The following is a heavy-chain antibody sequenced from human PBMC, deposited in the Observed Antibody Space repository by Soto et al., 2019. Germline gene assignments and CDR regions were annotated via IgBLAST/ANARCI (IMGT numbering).Heavy chain of an antibody. Sequence: PVGSLRLSCAASGFTFSSYSMNWVRQAPGKGLEWVSYISSSSSTIYYADSVKGRFTISRDNAKNSLYLQMNSLRAEDTAVYYCARDGGDSSSWYFAFDIWGQGTMVTVSS. V-gene: IGHV3-48*01. CDR1: GFTFSSYS. J-gene: IGHJ3*02. CDR2: ISSSSSTI. D-gene: IGHD6-13*01. CDR3: ARDGGDSSSWYFAFDI.